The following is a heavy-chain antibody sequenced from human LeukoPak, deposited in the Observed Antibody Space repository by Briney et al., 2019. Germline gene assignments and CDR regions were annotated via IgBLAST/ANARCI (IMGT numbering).Heavy chain of an antibody. CDR2: INQDGSEK. CDR3: ARDVFCGGDCYSPKCN. V-gene: IGHV3-7*01. J-gene: IGHJ4*02. CDR1: GFTFRSYW. Sequence: GGSLRLSCAASGFTFRSYWMSWVRQAPGKGLEWLANINQDGSEKYYVDSVKGRFTISRDNAENSLFLQLNSLRAEVTAVYYCARDVFCGGDCYSPKCNWGQGTLVTVSS. D-gene: IGHD2-21*02.